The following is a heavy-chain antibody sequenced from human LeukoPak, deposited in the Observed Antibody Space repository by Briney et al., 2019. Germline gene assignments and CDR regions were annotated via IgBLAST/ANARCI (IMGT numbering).Heavy chain of an antibody. V-gene: IGHV3-30*03. CDR1: GFTFSSYG. CDR2: ISYDGSNK. CDR3: TSAAVAGTVY. Sequence: GGSLRLSCAASGFTFSSYGMHWVRQAPGKGLEWVAVISYDGSNKYYADSVKGRFTISRDNAKNSLYLQMNSLRDDDTAVYYCTSAAVAGTVYWGQGTLVTVSS. D-gene: IGHD6-19*01. J-gene: IGHJ4*02.